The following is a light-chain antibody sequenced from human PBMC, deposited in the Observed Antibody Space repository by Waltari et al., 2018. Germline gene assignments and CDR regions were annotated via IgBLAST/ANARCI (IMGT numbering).Light chain of an antibody. CDR2: RRD. V-gene: IGLV1-47*01. J-gene: IGLJ1*01. Sequence: QSVLTQPPSASGTSGQRVTISCSGSRPNIGSNHVYWYQQLPGAAPKVLIYRRDQRPSGVPDRFSGSKFASSASLTISGLRSDDEADYYCAAWDDSLSGGVLGTGTRVTVL. CDR3: AAWDDSLSGGV. CDR1: RPNIGSNH.